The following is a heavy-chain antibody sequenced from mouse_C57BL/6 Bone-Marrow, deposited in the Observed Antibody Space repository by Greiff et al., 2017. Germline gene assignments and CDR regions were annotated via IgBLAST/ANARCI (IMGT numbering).Heavy chain of an antibody. CDR2: IYPGSGST. J-gene: IGHJ1*03. D-gene: IGHD1-1*01. Sequence: VQLQQPGAELVKPGASVKMSCKASGYTFTSYWITWVKQRPGQGLEWIGDIYPGSGSTNYNEKFKSKATLTVDTSSSTAYMQLSSLTSEDSAVYYCARSGLHYYGSSYGWYFDVWGTGTTVTVSS. CDR1: GYTFTSYW. V-gene: IGHV1-55*01. CDR3: ARSGLHYYGSSYGWYFDV.